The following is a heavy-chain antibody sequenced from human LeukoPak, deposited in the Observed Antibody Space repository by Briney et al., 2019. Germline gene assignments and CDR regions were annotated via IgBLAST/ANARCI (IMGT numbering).Heavy chain of an antibody. CDR3: ARDPVVRGVIILSWFDP. D-gene: IGHD3-10*01. V-gene: IGHV3-30-3*01. J-gene: IGHJ5*02. CDR2: ISYDGSNK. CDR1: GFTVSSYA. Sequence: GGSLRLSCAASGFTVSSYAMHWVRQAPGKGLEWVAVISYDGSNKYYADSVKGRFTISRDNSKNTLYLQMNSLRAEDTAVYYCARDPVVRGVIILSWFDPWGQGTLVTVSS.